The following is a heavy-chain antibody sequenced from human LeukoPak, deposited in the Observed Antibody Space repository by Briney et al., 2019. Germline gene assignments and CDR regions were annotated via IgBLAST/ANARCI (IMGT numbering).Heavy chain of an antibody. D-gene: IGHD1-26*01. J-gene: IGHJ4*02. Sequence: GGSRRLSCAPSGFTFSSYGMHWVRQAPGKGLEWVAVISYDGSNTYYADSVKGRFTISRDNSKNTLYLQMNSLRAEDTAVYYCAKDRRWELVFDYWGQGTLVTVSS. CDR2: ISYDGSNT. CDR1: GFTFSSYG. V-gene: IGHV3-30*18. CDR3: AKDRRWELVFDY.